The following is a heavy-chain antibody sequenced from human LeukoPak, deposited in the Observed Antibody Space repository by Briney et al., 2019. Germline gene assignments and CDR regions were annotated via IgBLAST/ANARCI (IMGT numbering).Heavy chain of an antibody. CDR1: GFTFSSYA. D-gene: IGHD3-9*01. J-gene: IGHJ4*02. CDR2: ISSSSSYI. V-gene: IGHV3-21*01. CDR3: ARDWRATYYDILTGHEGPTALDY. Sequence: GGSLRLSCAASGFTFSSYAMNWVRQAPGKGLEWVSSISSSSSYIYYADSVKGRFTISRDNAKNSLYLQMNSLRAEDTAVYYCARDWRATYYDILTGHEGPTALDYWGQGTLVTVSS.